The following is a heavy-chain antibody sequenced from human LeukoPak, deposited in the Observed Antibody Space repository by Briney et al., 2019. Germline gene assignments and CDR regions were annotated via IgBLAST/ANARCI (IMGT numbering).Heavy chain of an antibody. Sequence: SETLSLTCTVSGGSISSYYWSWIRQPPGKGLEWIGYIYYSGSTNYNPSLKSRVTISVDTSKNHFSLKLSSVTAADTAVYYCARGTMGRGVTDYWGQGTLVTVSS. J-gene: IGHJ4*02. CDR1: GGSISSYY. CDR2: IYYSGST. D-gene: IGHD3-10*01. CDR3: ARGTMGRGVTDY. V-gene: IGHV4-59*01.